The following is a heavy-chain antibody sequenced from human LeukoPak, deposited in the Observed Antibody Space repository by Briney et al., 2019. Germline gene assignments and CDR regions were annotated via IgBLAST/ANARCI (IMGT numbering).Heavy chain of an antibody. V-gene: IGHV4-61*02. CDR1: GGSISSGSYF. J-gene: IGHJ4*02. D-gene: IGHD1-7*01. CDR3: ARDRRTGTTFRSDY. Sequence: SETLSLTCTVSGGSISSGSYFWSWIRQPAGKGLEWIGRIYTSGSTNYNPSLKSRVTISVDTSKNQLSLKLSSVTAADTAVYYCARDRRTGTTFRSDYWGQGTLVTVSS. CDR2: IYTSGST.